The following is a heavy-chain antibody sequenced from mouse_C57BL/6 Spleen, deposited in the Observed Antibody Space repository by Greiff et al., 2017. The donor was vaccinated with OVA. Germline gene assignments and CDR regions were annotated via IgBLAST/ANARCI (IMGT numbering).Heavy chain of an antibody. CDR3: AREFITTVVATGTGAMDY. Sequence: DVQLQESGPELVKPGASVKISCKASGYSFTGYYMNWVKQSPEKSLEWIGEINPSTGGTTYNQKFKAKATLTVDKSSSTAYMQLKSLTSEDSAVYYCAREFITTVVATGTGAMDYWGQGTSVTVSS. CDR2: INPSTGGT. D-gene: IGHD1-1*01. CDR1: GYSFTGYY. J-gene: IGHJ4*01. V-gene: IGHV1-42*01.